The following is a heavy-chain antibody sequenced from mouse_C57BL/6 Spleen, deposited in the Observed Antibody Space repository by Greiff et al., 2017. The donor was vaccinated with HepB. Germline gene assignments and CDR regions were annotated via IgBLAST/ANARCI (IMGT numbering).Heavy chain of an antibody. D-gene: IGHD1-1*01. CDR3: AREGYYYGSSYGY. J-gene: IGHJ2*01. CDR1: GYTFTSYW. Sequence: VKLKQPGAELVKPGASVKLSCKASGYTFTSYWMHWVKQRPGQGLEWIGMIHPNSGSTNYNEKFKSKATLTVDKSSSTAYMQLSSLTSEDSAVYYCAREGYYYGSSYGYWGQGTTLTVSS. V-gene: IGHV1-64*01. CDR2: IHPNSGST.